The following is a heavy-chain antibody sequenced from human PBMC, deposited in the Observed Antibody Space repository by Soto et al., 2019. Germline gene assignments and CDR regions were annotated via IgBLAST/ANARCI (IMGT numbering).Heavy chain of an antibody. CDR1: GFTVSSNY. Sequence: EVQLVESGGGLVQPGGSLRLSCAASGFTVSSNYMSWVRQAPGKGLEWVSVIYSGGSTYYADSVKGRFTISRDNSKNTPYLQMNSLRAEDAAVYYCGRVVLAIRFLEWLSYMDVLGKGTTVTVSS. D-gene: IGHD3-3*01. J-gene: IGHJ6*03. CDR3: GRVVLAIRFLEWLSYMDV. V-gene: IGHV3-66*01. CDR2: IYSGGST.